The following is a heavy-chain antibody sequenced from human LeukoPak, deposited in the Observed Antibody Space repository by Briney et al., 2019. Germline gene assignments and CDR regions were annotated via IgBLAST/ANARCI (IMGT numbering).Heavy chain of an antibody. D-gene: IGHD3-22*01. Sequence: SETLSLTCTVSGGSISSSSYYWGWIRQPPGKGLEWIGSIYYSGSTYYNPSLKSRVTISVDTSKNQFSLKLSSVTAADTAVYYCARATYATMIVVLGYFDYWGQGTLVTISS. CDR3: ARATYATMIVVLGYFDY. J-gene: IGHJ4*02. CDR2: IYYSGST. CDR1: GGSISSSSYY. V-gene: IGHV4-39*07.